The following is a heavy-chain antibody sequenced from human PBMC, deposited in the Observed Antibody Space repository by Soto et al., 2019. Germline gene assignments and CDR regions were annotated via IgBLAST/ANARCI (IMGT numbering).Heavy chain of an antibody. V-gene: IGHV3-30*18. CDR1: GFAFDTYG. J-gene: IGHJ6*02. CDR2: MSYDGSKI. CDR3: AKDRAPYYYYYLTDV. Sequence: PGWSLRISCEASGFAFDTYGMHWIRQGAGQGLEWVATMSYDGSKIYYRDSVRGRFSISRDDSKRTLYLQMNSLRAEDTAVYYCAKDRAPYYYYYLTDVWGQVPTRTDSS.